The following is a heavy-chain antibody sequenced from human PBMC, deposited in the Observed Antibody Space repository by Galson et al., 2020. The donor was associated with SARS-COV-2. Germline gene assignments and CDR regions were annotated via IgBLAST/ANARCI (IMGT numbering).Heavy chain of an antibody. CDR3: ARGFDY. CDR1: GGSISSSS. Sequence: ASETLSPTCPAPGGSISSSSWSWIRQPPGKGLEWIGYIYYSGSTNYNPSLKSRVTISVDTSKNQFSLKLSSVTAADTAVYYCARGFDYWGQGTLVTVSS. CDR2: IYYSGST. J-gene: IGHJ4*02. V-gene: IGHV4-59*01.